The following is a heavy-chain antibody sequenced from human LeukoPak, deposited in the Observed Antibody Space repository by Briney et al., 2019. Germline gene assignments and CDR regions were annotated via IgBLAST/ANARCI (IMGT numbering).Heavy chain of an antibody. Sequence: GESLKISCKGSGYSFTNYWIAWVRQMPGKGLGWMGIIYPGDSDTTYSPSFQGQVTISADKSIRTVYLQWSSLKTSDTAMYYCARMGSEGKSLILVVNQFDYWGQGTLVTVSS. CDR2: IYPGDSDT. J-gene: IGHJ4*02. CDR3: ARMGSEGKSLILVVNQFDY. D-gene: IGHD2-15*01. CDR1: GYSFTNYW. V-gene: IGHV5-51*01.